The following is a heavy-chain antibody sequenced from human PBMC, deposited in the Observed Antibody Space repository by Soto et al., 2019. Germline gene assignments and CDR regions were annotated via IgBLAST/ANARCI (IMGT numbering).Heavy chain of an antibody. CDR3: PHRPVGNTYYDNFTGYYRVPLFDY. D-gene: IGHD3-9*01. V-gene: IGHV2-5*02. J-gene: IGHJ4*02. CDR1: GFSLSTSGEG. CDR2: IYWDDDK. Sequence: SGPTLVNPTQTLTLTCTFSGFSLSTSGEGVGWIRQPPGKALEWLALIYWDDDKRYSPSLKSRLTITKDTSKNQVVLTMTNMDPVDTATYYCPHRPVGNTYYDNFTGYYRVPLFDYWGQGTLVTVSS.